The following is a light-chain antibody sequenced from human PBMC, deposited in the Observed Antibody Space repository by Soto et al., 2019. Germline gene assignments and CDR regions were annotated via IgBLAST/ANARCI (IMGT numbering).Light chain of an antibody. Sequence: EIVMTQSPATLSVSPGERATLSCRASQTVGSDLAWYQQKPGLPPRLLIYGASSRATGFPARFSGSGSGTEFNLTISSLQSEDFAVYYCQQYRNWPLTFGGGTKVEIK. CDR1: QTVGSD. CDR2: GAS. V-gene: IGKV3-15*01. CDR3: QQYRNWPLT. J-gene: IGKJ4*01.